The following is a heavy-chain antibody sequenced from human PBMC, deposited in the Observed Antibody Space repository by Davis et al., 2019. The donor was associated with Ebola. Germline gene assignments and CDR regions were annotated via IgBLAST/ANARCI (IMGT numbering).Heavy chain of an antibody. CDR2: INPNSGGT. CDR1: GYTFTSYD. D-gene: IGHD2-15*01. Sequence: ASVKVSCKASGYTFTSYDINWVRQATGQGLEWMGWINPNSGGTNYAQKFQGRVTMTRDTSISTAYMELSRLRSDDTAVYYCATHGVVVVAAYLDYWGQGTLVTVSS. CDR3: ATHGVVVVAAYLDY. V-gene: IGHV1-2*02. J-gene: IGHJ4*02.